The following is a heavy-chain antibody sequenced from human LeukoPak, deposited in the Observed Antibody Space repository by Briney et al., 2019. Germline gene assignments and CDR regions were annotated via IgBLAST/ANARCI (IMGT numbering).Heavy chain of an antibody. CDR2: IYYSGST. V-gene: IGHV4-59*01. CDR3: ASSRMIEAPSIAAPREDYYYYYMDV. J-gene: IGHJ6*03. Sequence: PSETLSLTCTVSGGSISSYYWSWLRQPPGKGLEWIGYIYYSGSTNYNPSLKSRVTISVDTSKNQFSLKLSSVTAADTAVYYCASSRMIEAPSIAAPREDYYYYYMDVWGKGTTVTVSS. CDR1: GGSISSYY. D-gene: IGHD6-6*01.